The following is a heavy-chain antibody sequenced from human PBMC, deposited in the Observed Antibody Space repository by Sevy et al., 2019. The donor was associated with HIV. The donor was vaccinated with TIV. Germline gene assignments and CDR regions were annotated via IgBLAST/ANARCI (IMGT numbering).Heavy chain of an antibody. CDR3: ARADYGDYSGEFDY. Sequence: GGSLRLSCAASGITFSSHAMHWVRQAPGKGLEWVTSISYDGSNKYYEDSVKGRFTISRDNSKNTLYLQMNSLRAEDTAVYYCARADYGDYSGEFDYWGQGTLVTVSS. V-gene: IGHV3-30-3*01. CDR1: GITFSSHA. D-gene: IGHD4-17*01. CDR2: ISYDGSNK. J-gene: IGHJ4*02.